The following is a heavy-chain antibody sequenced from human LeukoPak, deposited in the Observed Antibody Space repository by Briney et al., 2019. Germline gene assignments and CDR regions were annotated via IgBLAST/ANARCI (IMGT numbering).Heavy chain of an antibody. CDR2: TYYRSQWYS. D-gene: IGHD6-13*01. V-gene: IGHV6-1*01. Sequence: SQTLSLTCAISGDSVSSNSAAWYWIRQSPSRGLEWLGRTYYRSQWYSDYAVSVKSRITINPDTSKNQISLQLNSVTPEDTAVYYCARAGSSWYLDYWGQGTLVTVSS. CDR1: GDSVSSNSAA. J-gene: IGHJ4*02. CDR3: ARAGSSWYLDY.